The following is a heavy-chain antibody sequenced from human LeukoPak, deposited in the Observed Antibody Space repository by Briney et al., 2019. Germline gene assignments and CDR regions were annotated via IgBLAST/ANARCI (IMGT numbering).Heavy chain of an antibody. J-gene: IGHJ3*02. V-gene: IGHV3-30*04. CDR3: ARAKYDTSGYYYSGFDI. D-gene: IGHD3-22*01. CDR1: GFTFSSYT. Sequence: GGSLRLSCAASGFTFSSYTLHWVRQASGKGLEWMAVISYDGSNKYYGDSVKGRFTISRDNSKNTLYLQMNSLRAEDTAVYYCARAKYDTSGYYYSGFDIWGQGTMVTVSS. CDR2: ISYDGSNK.